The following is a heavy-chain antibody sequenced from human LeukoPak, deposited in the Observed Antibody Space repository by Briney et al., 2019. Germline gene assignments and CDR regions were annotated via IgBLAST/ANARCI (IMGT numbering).Heavy chain of an antibody. Sequence: KSSETLSLTCTVSGASVSGSDYYWGWIRQPPGKGLEWIASIFYTGSTYYNTSPSLNSRVTISVDTSKNQFSLRLTSVTAADTAIYYCARDGVTSGALTGEVLIWGQGTLVTVSS. J-gene: IGHJ3*02. CDR1: GASVSGSDYY. V-gene: IGHV4-39*07. CDR2: IFYTGST. D-gene: IGHD7-27*01. CDR3: ARDGVTSGALTGEVLI.